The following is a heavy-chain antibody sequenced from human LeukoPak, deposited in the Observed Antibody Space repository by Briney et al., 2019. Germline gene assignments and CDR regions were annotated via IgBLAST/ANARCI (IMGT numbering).Heavy chain of an antibody. CDR1: GYTFTSYY. J-gene: IGHJ3*02. V-gene: IGHV1-46*01. Sequence: ASVKVSCKASGYTFTSYYMHWVRQAPGQGLEWMGIINPSGGSTSYAQKFQGRVTMTRDMSTSTVYMELSRLRSDDTAVYYCARAGGWPYAFDIWGQGTMVTVSS. D-gene: IGHD6-19*01. CDR2: INPSGGST. CDR3: ARAGGWPYAFDI.